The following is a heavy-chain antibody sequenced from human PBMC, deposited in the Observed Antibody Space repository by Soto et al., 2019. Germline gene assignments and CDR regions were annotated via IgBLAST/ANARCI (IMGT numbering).Heavy chain of an antibody. Sequence: NPSETLSLTCLVSGASITSDNWWTWVRQSPEKGLEWIAEIYHNGRTNYNPSLKSRVSVSVDLSKNQFSLKVTSVTAAETAVYFCAAHAGKPYGPLDYWGPGKLVT. J-gene: IGHJ4*02. D-gene: IGHD4-17*01. CDR2: IYHNGRT. CDR3: AAHAGKPYGPLDY. CDR1: GASITSDNW. V-gene: IGHV4-4*02.